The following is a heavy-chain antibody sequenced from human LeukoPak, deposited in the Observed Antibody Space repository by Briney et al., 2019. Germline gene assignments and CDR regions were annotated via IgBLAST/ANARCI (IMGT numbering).Heavy chain of an antibody. CDR3: ARDSAEDYYDSSGYYQSDAFDI. CDR2: LNPNSGGT. Sequence: ASVKVSCKASGYTFTGYYMHWVRQAPGQGLEWMGWLNPNSGGTNYAQKFQGRVTMTRDRSISTAYMDLSRLRSDDTAVYYCARDSAEDYYDSSGYYQSDAFDIWGQGTMVTVSS. J-gene: IGHJ3*02. D-gene: IGHD3-22*01. V-gene: IGHV1-2*02. CDR1: GYTFTGYY.